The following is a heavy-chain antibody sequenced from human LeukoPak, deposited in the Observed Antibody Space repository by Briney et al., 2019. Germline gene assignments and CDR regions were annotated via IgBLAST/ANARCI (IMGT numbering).Heavy chain of an antibody. CDR1: GFTFSDYH. CDR2: ISSSGSTI. V-gene: IGHV3-11*04. D-gene: IGHD4-17*01. J-gene: IGHJ6*03. Sequence: GGSLRLSCAASGFTFSDYHMSWIRQAPGKGLEWVSYISSSGSTIYYADSVKGRFTISRDNAKNSLYLQMNSLRAEDTAVYYCARDWDYDYYYYYMDVWGKGTTVTVSS. CDR3: ARDWDYDYYYYYMDV.